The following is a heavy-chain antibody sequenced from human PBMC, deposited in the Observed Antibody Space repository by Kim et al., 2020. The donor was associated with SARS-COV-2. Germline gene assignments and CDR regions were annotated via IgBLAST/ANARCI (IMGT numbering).Heavy chain of an antibody. CDR2: ISSSSSYI. V-gene: IGHV3-21*01. D-gene: IGHD3-9*01. Sequence: GGSLRLSCAASGFTFSSYSMNWVRQAPGKGLEWVSSISSSSSYIYYADSVKGRFTISRDNAKNSLYLQMNSLRAEDTAVYYCARDAGPSRYFDWSGTDYYGMDVWGQGTTVTVSS. CDR1: GFTFSSYS. CDR3: ARDAGPSRYFDWSGTDYYGMDV. J-gene: IGHJ6*02.